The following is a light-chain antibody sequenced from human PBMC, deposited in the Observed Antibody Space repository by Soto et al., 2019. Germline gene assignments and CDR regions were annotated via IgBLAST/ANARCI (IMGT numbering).Light chain of an antibody. Sequence: DIQMTQSPSPLSGSVGDRVDITCRTSQSVSSYLNWYQAKPGKAPKLLIYEASSLESGVPSRFSGSGSGTDFTLTISSLQPEDSATYYCQQSYSTPPFTFGPGTRVDI. J-gene: IGKJ3*01. V-gene: IGKV1-39*01. CDR3: QQSYSTPPFT. CDR2: EAS. CDR1: QSVSSY.